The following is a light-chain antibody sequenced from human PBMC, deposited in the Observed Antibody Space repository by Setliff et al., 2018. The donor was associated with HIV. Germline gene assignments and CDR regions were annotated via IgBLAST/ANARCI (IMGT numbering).Light chain of an antibody. J-gene: IGLJ1*01. Sequence: SSELTQPPSESVAPGKTARITCVGNIIGSKSVHWYQQKPGQAPVMVVYDASDRPSGIPERFSGSKSANTATLTISRVEAGDEADYYCQVWDSSSDHYVFGTGTKVTVL. CDR1: IIGSKS. V-gene: IGLV3-21*03. CDR2: DAS. CDR3: QVWDSSSDHYV.